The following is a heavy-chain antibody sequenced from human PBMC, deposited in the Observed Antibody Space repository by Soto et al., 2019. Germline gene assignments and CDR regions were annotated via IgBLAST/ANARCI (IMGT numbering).Heavy chain of an antibody. Sequence: PSETLSLTVTVSGGSISSGGYYWSWIRQHPGKGLEWIGYIYYSGSTYYNPSLKSRVTISVDTSKNQFSLKLSSVTAADTAVYYCARSMGWVAFDIWGQGTMVTVSS. D-gene: IGHD6-6*01. V-gene: IGHV4-31*03. J-gene: IGHJ3*02. CDR2: IYYSGST. CDR1: GGSISSGGYY. CDR3: ARSMGWVAFDI.